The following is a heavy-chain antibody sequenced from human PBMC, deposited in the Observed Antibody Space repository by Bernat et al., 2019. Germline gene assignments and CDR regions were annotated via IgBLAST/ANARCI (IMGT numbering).Heavy chain of an antibody. D-gene: IGHD2/OR15-2a*01. Sequence: QVQLVQSGAEVKKPGASVKVSCKASGYTFTSYYIHWVRQAPRQGLEWMGIITPSGGSTNYAQKFQGRVTMTRDTSTSTVYMELSSLRSEDTAVYYCARGNNAEYFQHWGQGTLVTVSS. V-gene: IGHV1-46*01. J-gene: IGHJ1*01. CDR2: ITPSGGST. CDR1: GYTFTSYY. CDR3: ARGNNAEYFQH.